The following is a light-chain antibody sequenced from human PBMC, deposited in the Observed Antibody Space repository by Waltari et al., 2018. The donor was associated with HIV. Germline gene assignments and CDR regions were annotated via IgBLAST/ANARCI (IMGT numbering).Light chain of an antibody. CDR1: SPKLVAGYD. Sequence: QAVLTQPPSVSGAPGRRVTISFPGSSPKLVAGYDVPWYQQLPGTAPKLLIYGNSNRPAGVPDRFSGSKSGTSASLAIAGLQAEDEAEYYCQSYDSSLSGSVFGGGTKLTVL. V-gene: IGLV1-40*01. CDR2: GNS. CDR3: QSYDSSLSGSV. J-gene: IGLJ2*01.